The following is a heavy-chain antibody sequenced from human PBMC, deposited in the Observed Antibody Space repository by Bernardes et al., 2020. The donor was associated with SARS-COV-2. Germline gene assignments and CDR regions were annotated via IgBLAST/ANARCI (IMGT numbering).Heavy chain of an antibody. D-gene: IGHD6-13*01. CDR2: IYYSGRT. J-gene: IGHJ5*02. CDR3: ARDTGYSIRWFDP. Sequence: SETLSLTCTVSGGSISNYYWSWIRQPPGKRLEWIGYIYYSGRTNYNPSLESRVSMSVDTSKNQFSLKLSSVTAADTAVYYCARDTGYSIRWFDPWGQGTLVTVSS. V-gene: IGHV4-59*01. CDR1: GGSISNYY.